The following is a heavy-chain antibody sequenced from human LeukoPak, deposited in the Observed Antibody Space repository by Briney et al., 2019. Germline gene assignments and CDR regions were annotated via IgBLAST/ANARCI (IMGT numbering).Heavy chain of an antibody. CDR2: IKEDGSES. Sequence: GGSLRLSCGASGFIFSTYWMSWVRQAPGKGLEWVANIKEDGSESHYVDSVKGRFTISRDNAKNSLYLQMNSLRAEDTAVYYCARDYDYPYYGMDVWGQGTTVTVSS. CDR1: GFIFSTYW. CDR3: ARDYDYPYYGMDV. V-gene: IGHV3-7*01. J-gene: IGHJ6*02. D-gene: IGHD5-12*01.